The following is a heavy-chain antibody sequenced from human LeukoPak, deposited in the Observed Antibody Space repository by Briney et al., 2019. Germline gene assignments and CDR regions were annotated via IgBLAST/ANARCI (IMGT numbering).Heavy chain of an antibody. J-gene: IGHJ6*02. CDR1: GFTFNRFY. CDR3: VKDRYYYYYGMDV. V-gene: IGHV3-64D*06. Sequence: GGSLRLSCSASGFTFNRFYLHWVRQAPGKGLEFVSHISSNGATTYYADSVKGRFTISRDNSKNTLYLQMSSLRADDTSVYYCVKDRYYYYYGMDVWGQGTTVTVSS. CDR2: ISSNGATT.